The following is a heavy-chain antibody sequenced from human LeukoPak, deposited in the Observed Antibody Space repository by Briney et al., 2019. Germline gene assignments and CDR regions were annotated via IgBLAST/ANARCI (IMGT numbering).Heavy chain of an antibody. J-gene: IGHJ4*02. D-gene: IGHD1-26*01. CDR1: GFTFRSYW. CDR2: IKQDGSEK. CDR3: ARGSGSYDY. Sequence: TGGSLRLSCAASGFTFRSYWMTWVRQAPGKGLEWVANIKQDGSEKYYVDSVKGRFTTSRDNANNSLYVQMNSLRAEDTAVYYCARGSGSYDYWGQGTLVTVSS. V-gene: IGHV3-7*05.